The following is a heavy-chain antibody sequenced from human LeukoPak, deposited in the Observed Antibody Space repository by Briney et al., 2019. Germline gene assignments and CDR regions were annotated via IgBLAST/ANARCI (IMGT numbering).Heavy chain of an antibody. CDR1: GFTVSSNY. V-gene: IGHV3-53*01. Sequence: GGSLRLSCAASGFTVSSNYMSWVRQAPGKGLEWVSVIYSGGSTYYADSVKGRFTVSRDNSKNTLYLQMNSLRAEDTAVYYCARAVAGNWFDPWGQGTLVTVSS. CDR3: ARAVAGNWFDP. CDR2: IYSGGST. J-gene: IGHJ5*02.